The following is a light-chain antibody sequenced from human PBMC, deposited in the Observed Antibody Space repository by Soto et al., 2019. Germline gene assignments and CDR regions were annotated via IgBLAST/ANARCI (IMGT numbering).Light chain of an antibody. Sequence: EIVLTQSPGTLSLSPGERATLSCRASQSVSSTYLAWYQQKPGQAPRLLIYGASSRATGIPDRFSGSGSGTDFTLTISRLGPEDFAVYYCQQYGSSRTFGQGTKVDIK. CDR1: QSVSSTY. CDR3: QQYGSSRT. V-gene: IGKV3-20*01. CDR2: GAS. J-gene: IGKJ1*01.